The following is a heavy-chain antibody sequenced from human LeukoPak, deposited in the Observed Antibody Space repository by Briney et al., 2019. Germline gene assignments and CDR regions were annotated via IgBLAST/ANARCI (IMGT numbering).Heavy chain of an antibody. V-gene: IGHV4-34*01. D-gene: IGHD4-11*01. CDR1: GGSFSGYY. CDR2: INHSGST. CDR3: ARRPVRVLQYRGHFDY. Sequence: SETLSLTCAVYGGSFSGYYWSWIRQPPGKGLEWIGEINHSGSTNYNPSLKSRVTLSVDTSKNQFSLKLSSVTAADTAVYYCARRPVRVLQYRGHFDYWGQGTLVTVSS. J-gene: IGHJ4*02.